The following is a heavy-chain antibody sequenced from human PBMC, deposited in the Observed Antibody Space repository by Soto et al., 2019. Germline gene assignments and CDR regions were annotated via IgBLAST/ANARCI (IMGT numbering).Heavy chain of an antibody. V-gene: IGHV1-69*01. D-gene: IGHD2-2*02. CDR3: ARDLGRPSHCYMGCVDDRFDP. J-gene: IGHJ5*02. CDR2: IIPIFGTA. CDR1: GGTFSSYA. Sequence: QVQLVQSGAEVQKPGSSVKVSCKASGGTFSSYAISWVRQAPGQGLEWMGGIIPIFGTANYAQKFQGRVTITAYDSTRTAYMELSRLGSEDTAVYYCARDLGRPSHCYMGCVDDRFDPWGQGTLVTVSS.